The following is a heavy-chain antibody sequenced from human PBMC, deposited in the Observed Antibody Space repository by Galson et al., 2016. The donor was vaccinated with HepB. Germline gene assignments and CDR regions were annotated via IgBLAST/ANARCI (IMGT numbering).Heavy chain of an antibody. CDR1: GYDFTAYF. J-gene: IGHJ4*02. Sequence: SVKVSCKAFGYDFTAYFIHWMRQAPGLGLEWVGRLNPHSGATDYAEKFQGRVTMTRDTSINTAYMALSSLTSDDTAVYFCAGLRRWDESFDFWGQGSLVTVSS. CDR3: AGLRRWDESFDF. CDR2: LNPHSGAT. D-gene: IGHD1-26*01. V-gene: IGHV1-2*06.